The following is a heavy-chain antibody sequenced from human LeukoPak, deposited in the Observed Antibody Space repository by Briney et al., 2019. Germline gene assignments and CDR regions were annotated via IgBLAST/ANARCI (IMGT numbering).Heavy chain of an antibody. V-gene: IGHV4-34*01. CDR2: INHSGST. J-gene: IGHJ4*02. CDR1: GGSFSGYY. Sequence: TSETLSLTCAVYGGSFSGYYWSWIRQPPGKGLEWIGEINHSGSTTYNPSLKSRVTISVDTSKNQFSLKLTSVTAADTAVYSCARQTAAGTGTIDYWGQGTLVTVSS. CDR3: ARQTAAGTGTIDY. D-gene: IGHD6-13*01.